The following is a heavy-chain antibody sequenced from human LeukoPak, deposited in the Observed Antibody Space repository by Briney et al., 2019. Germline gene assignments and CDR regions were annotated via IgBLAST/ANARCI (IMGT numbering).Heavy chain of an antibody. CDR3: AKDHWGIAARPYYYYYMDV. Sequence: GGSLRLSCAASRFSGFVFSNAWMYWVRQAPGKGLEWVGRLKSKVDGGAKDYAAPVKDRFIISRDDSKDTLYLQMNSLRAEDTAVYYCAKDHWGIAARPYYYYYMDVWGKGTTVTVSS. J-gene: IGHJ6*03. CDR2: LKSKVDGGAK. D-gene: IGHD6-6*01. V-gene: IGHV3-15*01. CDR1: RFSGFVFSNAW.